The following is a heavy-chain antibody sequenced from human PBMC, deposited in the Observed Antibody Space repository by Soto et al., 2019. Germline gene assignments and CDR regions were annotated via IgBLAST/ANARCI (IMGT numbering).Heavy chain of an antibody. J-gene: IGHJ4*02. CDR2: IFDRGTT. Sequence: QVQLEQSGPGLVKPSQTLSLTCDISGGSITSVNHYWSWIRQSRGEGLEWIGYIFDRGTTHYNPSLKGRVTITGDSSQTQFSLTIHSVTVADTAVYYCAREVAGTGAFDYWGRGTPVTVSS. CDR3: AREVAGTGAFDY. D-gene: IGHD2-8*02. CDR1: GGSITSVNHY. V-gene: IGHV4-31*02.